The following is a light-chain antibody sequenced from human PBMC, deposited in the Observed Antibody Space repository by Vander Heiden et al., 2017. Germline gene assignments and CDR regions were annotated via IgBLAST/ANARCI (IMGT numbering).Light chain of an antibody. J-gene: IGKJ3*01. CDR3: QQYNSYSFT. CDR2: KAS. Sequence: DTQMTQSPSTLSASVGDRVTITCRASQSISSWLAWYQQKPGKAPKLLIYKASSLESGVPSRFSGSGSGTEFTLTISSLQPDDIATYYCQQYNSYSFTFGHGTKLDIK. CDR1: QSISSW. V-gene: IGKV1-5*03.